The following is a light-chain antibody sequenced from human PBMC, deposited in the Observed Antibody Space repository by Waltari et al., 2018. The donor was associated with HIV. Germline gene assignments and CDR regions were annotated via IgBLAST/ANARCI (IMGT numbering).Light chain of an antibody. CDR2: GAS. Sequence: DIVMTQSPAPLSVSPGERATPSCRASHSISGNLAWYQQKPGQAPRLLIYGASTRATGIPARFSGSGSGTEFTLTISSLQSEDFAVYYCQQYNNWPRTFGQGTKVEIK. CDR3: QQYNNWPRT. J-gene: IGKJ2*01. CDR1: HSISGN. V-gene: IGKV3-15*01.